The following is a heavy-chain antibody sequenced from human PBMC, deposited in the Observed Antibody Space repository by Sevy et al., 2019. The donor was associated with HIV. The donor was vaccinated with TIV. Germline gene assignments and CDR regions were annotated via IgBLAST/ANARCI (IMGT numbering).Heavy chain of an antibody. Sequence: GGSLRLSCAASGFTVSSNYMRWVRQAPGKGLEWVSVIYSGGSTYYADSVKGRFTISRDNSKNTLYLQMNSLRAEDTAVYYCARDRADPYSSSWQYYFDYWGQGTLLTVSS. CDR3: ARDRADPYSSSWQYYFDY. CDR2: IYSGGST. CDR1: GFTVSSNY. D-gene: IGHD6-13*01. J-gene: IGHJ4*02. V-gene: IGHV3-53*01.